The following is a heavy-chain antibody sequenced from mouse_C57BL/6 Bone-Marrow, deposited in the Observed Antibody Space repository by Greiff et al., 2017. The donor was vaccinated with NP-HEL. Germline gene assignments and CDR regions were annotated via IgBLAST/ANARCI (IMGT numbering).Heavy chain of an antibody. J-gene: IGHJ2*01. CDR3: ARGGNYWYYFDY. V-gene: IGHV1-47*01. CDR1: GYTFTTNP. Sequence: VKLQESGAELVKPGASVKMSCKASGYTFTTNPIEWVKQNHGKSLEWIGNFHPYNDDTEYNEKFKNKATLTVEKSSSTVYLELSRLTSDDSSVYYCARGGNYWYYFDYWGQGTTLTVSS. CDR2: FHPYNDDT. D-gene: IGHD2-1*01.